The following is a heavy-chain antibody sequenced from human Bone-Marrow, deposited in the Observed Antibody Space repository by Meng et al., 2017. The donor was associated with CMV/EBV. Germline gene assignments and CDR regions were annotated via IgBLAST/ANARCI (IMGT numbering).Heavy chain of an antibody. J-gene: IGHJ4*02. CDR2: IDPNSGGT. Sequence: GYNVNGYQINWVRQAPGQGLEWMGWIDPNSGGTKYAQKFEGRVVMTSDTSTTTVYMELSNLRGDDRAVYYCARDGPHCSVGGCYFDFWGQGSLVTVSS. CDR1: GYNVNGYQ. V-gene: IGHV1-2*02. D-gene: IGHD2-15*01. CDR3: ARDGPHCSVGGCYFDF.